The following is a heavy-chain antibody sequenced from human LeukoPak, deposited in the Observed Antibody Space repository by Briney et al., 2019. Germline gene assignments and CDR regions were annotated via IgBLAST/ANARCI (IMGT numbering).Heavy chain of an antibody. D-gene: IGHD3-16*01. V-gene: IGHV4-34*01. CDR3: ARALGTSFDY. CDR2: INHSGST. CDR1: GGSFSGYY. Sequence: RASETLSLTCAVYGGSFSGYYWNWIRQPPGKGLEWIGEINHSGSTNYNPSLKSRVTISVDTSKNQFSLKLSSVTAADTAVFYCARALGTSFDYWGQGTLVTVSS. J-gene: IGHJ4*02.